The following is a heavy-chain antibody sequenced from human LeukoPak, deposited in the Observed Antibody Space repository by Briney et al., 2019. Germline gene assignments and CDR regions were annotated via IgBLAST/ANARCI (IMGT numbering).Heavy chain of an antibody. CDR2: IYSGGST. D-gene: IGHD3-22*01. J-gene: IGHJ4*02. V-gene: IGHV3-53*01. CDR3: ARRAGDYSHPYDY. Sequence: RPGGSLRLSCTTSGFNFAYPAMSWVRQAPGKGLEWVSLIYSGGSTYYTDSVKGRFTISRDNSKNTLYLQMNSLRAEDTAVYYCARRAGDYSHPYDYWGQGILVTVSS. CDR1: GFNFAYPA.